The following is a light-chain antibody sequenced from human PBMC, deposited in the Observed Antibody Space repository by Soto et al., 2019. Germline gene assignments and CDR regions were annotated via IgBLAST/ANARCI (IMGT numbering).Light chain of an antibody. CDR2: AAS. V-gene: IGKV1-39*01. CDR3: QQYDNLPVT. CDR1: QSISSY. J-gene: IGKJ4*01. Sequence: IQMTQSPSSLSASVGDRVTISCRASQSISSYLNWYQQKPGKAPKLLIYAASSLQSGVPSRFSGSGSGTDFTLTISSLHPDDFATYYCQQYDNLPVTFGGGTKVDIK.